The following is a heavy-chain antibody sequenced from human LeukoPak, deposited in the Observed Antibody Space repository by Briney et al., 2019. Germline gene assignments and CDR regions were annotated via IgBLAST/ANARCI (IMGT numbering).Heavy chain of an antibody. J-gene: IGHJ4*02. V-gene: IGHV4-30-4*01. CDR2: IYYSGST. Sequence: SETLSLTCTVSGGSISSGDYYWSWIRQPPGKGLEWIGYIYYSGSTYYNPSLKSRVTISVDTSKNQFSLKLSSVTAADTAVYCCAREWFGGYFDYWGQGTLVTVSS. D-gene: IGHD3-10*01. CDR3: AREWFGGYFDY. CDR1: GGSISSGDYY.